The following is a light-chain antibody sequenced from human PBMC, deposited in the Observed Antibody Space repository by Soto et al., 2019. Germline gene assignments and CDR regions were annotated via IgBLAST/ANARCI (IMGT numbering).Light chain of an antibody. CDR1: QGISIA. Sequence: LPQSPSSCLPLVGDRVTIIGREIQGISIALAWYQQKQGKALRLLIYDASSLESGVPSRFSGSGSGTDFTLTISSLQPEDFATYYCQQFNSYPPTFGGGTKVEIK. J-gene: IGKJ4*01. CDR2: DAS. CDR3: QQFNSYPPT. V-gene: IGKV1-13*02.